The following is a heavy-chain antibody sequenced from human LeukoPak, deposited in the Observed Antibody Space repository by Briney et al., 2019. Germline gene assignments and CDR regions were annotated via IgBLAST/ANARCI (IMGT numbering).Heavy chain of an antibody. J-gene: IGHJ5*02. V-gene: IGHV4-59*01. CDR2: IYYSGST. D-gene: IGHD1-1*01. Sequence: SETLSLTCTVSGGSISRYYWSWIRQPPGKGLEWIGYIYYSGSTNYNPSLKSRVTISVDTSKNQFSLKLSSVTAADTAVYYCTLNNWYENGFDPWGQGTLVTVSS. CDR3: TLNNWYENGFDP. CDR1: GGSISRYY.